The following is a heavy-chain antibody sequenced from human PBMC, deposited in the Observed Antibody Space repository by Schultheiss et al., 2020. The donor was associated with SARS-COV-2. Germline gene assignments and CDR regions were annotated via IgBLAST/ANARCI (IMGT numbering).Heavy chain of an antibody. V-gene: IGHV3-53*01. CDR2: ITSGGIT. Sequence: GGSLRLSCAASGFTVSSNYMSWVRQAPGKGLEWVSLITSGGITYYADSVKGRFTISRDISKNTLFLQMNSLGAEDTAVYYCAREEMATIPFQHWGQGTLVTVSS. J-gene: IGHJ1*01. CDR1: GFTVSSNY. D-gene: IGHD5-24*01. CDR3: AREEMATIPFQH.